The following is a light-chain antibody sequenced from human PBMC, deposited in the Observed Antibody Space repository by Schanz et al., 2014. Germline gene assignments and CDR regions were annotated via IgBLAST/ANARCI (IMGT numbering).Light chain of an antibody. V-gene: IGKV3-11*01. CDR2: DAS. Sequence: EIVLTQSPGTLSLSPGERATLSCRASQSVSSYLAWYQQKPGQAPRLLIYDASNRATGIPARFSGSGSGTDFTLTISSLEPEDCAVYYCQRRRRGRGGTFGQG. J-gene: IGKJ2*01. CDR1: QSVSSY. CDR3: QRRRRGRGGT.